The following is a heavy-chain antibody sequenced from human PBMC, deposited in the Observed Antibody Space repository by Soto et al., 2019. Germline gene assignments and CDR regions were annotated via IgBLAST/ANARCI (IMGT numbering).Heavy chain of an antibody. J-gene: IGHJ4*02. D-gene: IGHD5-12*01. CDR2: IYYSGST. CDR1: GGSISSGGYY. CDR3: ARYVEMATIGDYFDY. Sequence: SETLSLTCTVSGGSISSGGYYWSWIRQHPGKGLEWIGYIYYSGSTYYNPSLKSRVTISVDTSKNQFSLKLSSVTAADTAVYYCARYVEMATIGDYFDYWGQGTLVTVSS. V-gene: IGHV4-31*03.